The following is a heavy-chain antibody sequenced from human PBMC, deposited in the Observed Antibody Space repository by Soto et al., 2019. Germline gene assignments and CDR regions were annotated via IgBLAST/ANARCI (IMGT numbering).Heavy chain of an antibody. Sequence: GESLKISCQGSGYSFTSYWIGWERQMPGKGLEWMGIIYPGDSDTRYSPSFQGQVTISADKSISTAYLQWSSLKASDTAMYYFARVDSSSSSYYYFYGRYVWGQGTTVPVSS. J-gene: IGHJ6*02. CDR2: IYPGDSDT. CDR3: ARVDSSSSSYYYFYGRYV. D-gene: IGHD6-6*01. V-gene: IGHV5-51*01. CDR1: GYSFTSYW.